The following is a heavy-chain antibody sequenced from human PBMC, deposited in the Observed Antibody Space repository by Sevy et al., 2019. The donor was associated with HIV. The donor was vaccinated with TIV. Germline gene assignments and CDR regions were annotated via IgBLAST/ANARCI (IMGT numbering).Heavy chain of an antibody. CDR3: ARGPYDFWSGYSSRAYYYGMDV. D-gene: IGHD3-3*01. Sequence: SETLSLTCTVSGGSISSYYWSWIRQPPGKGLEWIGYIYYSGSTNYNPSLKSRVTISVDTSKNQFSLKLSSVTAADTAVYYCARGPYDFWSGYSSRAYYYGMDVWGHGTTVTVSS. CDR1: GGSISSYY. V-gene: IGHV4-59*01. CDR2: IYYSGST. J-gene: IGHJ6*02.